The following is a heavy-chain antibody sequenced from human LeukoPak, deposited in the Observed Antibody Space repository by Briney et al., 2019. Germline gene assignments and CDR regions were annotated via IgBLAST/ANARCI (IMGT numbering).Heavy chain of an antibody. D-gene: IGHD3-22*01. V-gene: IGHV3-48*01. CDR3: ARDSFDTSGYYLRAFDI. Sequence: PGGSLRLSCVASGFTLSGYNMNWVRQAPGKGLEWISFSSSSSGAIYYADSVKGRFTISRDSAKNSLYLQMHSLRVDDTAVYYCARDSFDTSGYYLRAFDIWGQGTLVTVSS. CDR2: SSSSSGAI. CDR1: GFTLSGYN. J-gene: IGHJ3*02.